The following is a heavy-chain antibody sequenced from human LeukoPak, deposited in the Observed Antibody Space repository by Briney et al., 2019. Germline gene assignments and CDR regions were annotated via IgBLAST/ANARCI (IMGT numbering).Heavy chain of an antibody. J-gene: IGHJ4*02. CDR3: AAVIAAAGTSLMHPD. CDR1: GFTFTSSA. D-gene: IGHD6-13*01. V-gene: IGHV1-58*01. CDR2: IVVGSGNT. Sequence: ASVKVSCKASGFTFTSSAVQWVRQARGQRLEWIGWIVVGSGNTNYAQKFQERVTITRDMSTSTAYMELSSLRSKDTAVYYCAAVIAAAGTSLMHPDWGQGTLVTVSS.